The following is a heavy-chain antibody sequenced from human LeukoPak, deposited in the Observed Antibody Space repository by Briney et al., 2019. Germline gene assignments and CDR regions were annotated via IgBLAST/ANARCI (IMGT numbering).Heavy chain of an antibody. CDR3: ARGYGETSTR. CDR1: GGSISSYY. Sequence: SETLSLTCTVSGGSISSYYWGWIRQPPGKGLEWIGDIYYSGSTNFNPSLKSRVTISGDTSKNQFSLKLSSVTAADTAVYYCARGYGETSTRWGQGTLVTVSS. V-gene: IGHV4-59*01. J-gene: IGHJ4*02. CDR2: IYYSGST. D-gene: IGHD4-17*01.